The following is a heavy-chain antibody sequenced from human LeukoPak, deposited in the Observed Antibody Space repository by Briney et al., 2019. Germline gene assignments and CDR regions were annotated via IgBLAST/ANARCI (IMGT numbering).Heavy chain of an antibody. D-gene: IGHD3-3*01. Sequence: RGGSLRLSCAASGFTFSGYAMSWVRHAPGKGLEWGSHISGSGGGTYYADSVKGRFTISRDNSKNTLFLQMNSLRAQDTAVYYCAKVLSGYPYNYYGMDVWGEGATGSVSS. V-gene: IGHV3-23*01. CDR2: ISGSGGGT. CDR1: GFTFSGYA. J-gene: IGHJ6*04. CDR3: AKVLSGYPYNYYGMDV.